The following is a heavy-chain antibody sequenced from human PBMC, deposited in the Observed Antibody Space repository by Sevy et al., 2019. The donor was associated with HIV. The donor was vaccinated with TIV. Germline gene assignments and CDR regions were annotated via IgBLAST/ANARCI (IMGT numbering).Heavy chain of an antibody. CDR1: GFTFGNAW. D-gene: IGHD3-22*01. CDR3: TTDPYYYHSTGFQTYYDY. CDR2: IKSKTDGGTT. V-gene: IGHV3-15*07. J-gene: IGHJ4*02. Sequence: GGSLRLSCSASGFTFGNAWMNWVRQAPGKGLEWVGRIKSKTDGGTTDYAAPVKGRFTISRDDSKNTLYLQMNSLKTEDTAVYYCTTDPYYYHSTGFQTYYDYWGQGTLVTVSS.